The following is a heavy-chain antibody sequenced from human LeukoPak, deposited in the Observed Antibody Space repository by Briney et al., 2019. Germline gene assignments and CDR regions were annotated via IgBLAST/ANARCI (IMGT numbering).Heavy chain of an antibody. D-gene: IGHD3-16*01. V-gene: IGHV1-8*03. CDR1: GYTFTSYD. Sequence: ASVKVSCKASGYTFTSYDINWVRQATGQGLEWMGWMNPNSGNTGYAQKFQGRVTITRNTSISTAYMELSSLRSEDTAVYYCARGVWSYAPYYFDYWGQGTLVTVSS. CDR2: MNPNSGNT. J-gene: IGHJ4*02. CDR3: ARGVWSYAPYYFDY.